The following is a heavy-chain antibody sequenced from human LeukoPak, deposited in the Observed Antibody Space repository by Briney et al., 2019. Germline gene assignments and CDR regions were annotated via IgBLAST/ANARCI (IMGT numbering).Heavy chain of an antibody. Sequence: SETLSLTCTVSGGSISSSSYYWGWIRQPPGKGLEWIGRIYTSGSTNYNPSLKSRVTMSVDTSKNQFSLKLSSVTAADTAVYYCARDLADGSGSYYTYYYYYYMDVWGKGTTVTISS. V-gene: IGHV4-39*07. CDR1: GGSISSSSYY. CDR3: ARDLADGSGSYYTYYYYYYMDV. D-gene: IGHD3-10*01. J-gene: IGHJ6*03. CDR2: IYTSGST.